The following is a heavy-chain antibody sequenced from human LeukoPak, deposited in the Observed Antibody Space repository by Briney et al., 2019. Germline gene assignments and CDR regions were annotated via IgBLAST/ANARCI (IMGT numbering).Heavy chain of an antibody. CDR3: ARGLTYYYDSSGYYYDY. Sequence: ASVKVSCKASGYTFTSYGISWVRLAPGQGLEWMGWISAYNGNTNYAQKLQGRVTMTTDTSTSTAYMELRSLRSDDTAVYYCARGLTYYYDSSGYYYDYWGQGTLVTVSS. CDR2: ISAYNGNT. D-gene: IGHD3-22*01. V-gene: IGHV1-18*01. J-gene: IGHJ4*02. CDR1: GYTFTSYG.